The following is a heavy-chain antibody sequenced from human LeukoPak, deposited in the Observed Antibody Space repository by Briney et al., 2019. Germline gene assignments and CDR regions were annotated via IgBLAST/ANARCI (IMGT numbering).Heavy chain of an antibody. D-gene: IGHD6-19*01. J-gene: IGHJ1*01. CDR1: GFTFSSYE. V-gene: IGHV3-48*03. CDR3: ARGYSSGFYQVAEYFQQ. CDR2: ISSSGSTI. Sequence: GGSLRLSCAASGFTFSSYEMNWVRQAPGKGLEWVSYISSSGSTIYYADSVKGRFTISRDNAKNTLHLQMNSLRAEDTAVYYCARGYSSGFYQVAEYFQQWGQGTLVTVSS.